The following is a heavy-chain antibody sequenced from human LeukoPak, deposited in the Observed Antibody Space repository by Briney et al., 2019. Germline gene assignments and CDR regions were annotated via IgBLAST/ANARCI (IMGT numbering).Heavy chain of an antibody. V-gene: IGHV4-30-4*08. J-gene: IGHJ3*02. D-gene: IGHD2-15*01. CDR3: ARGGPGGSFAFDI. Sequence: NPSQTLSLTCTVSGGSINSGYHWSWICQHQGKGLEWIGYIYNSGTTYYNPSLKSRVTISVDTSKNHFSLKLRSVTAADTAVYYCARGGPGGSFAFDIWGQGTMVTVSS. CDR1: GGSINSGYH. CDR2: IYNSGTT.